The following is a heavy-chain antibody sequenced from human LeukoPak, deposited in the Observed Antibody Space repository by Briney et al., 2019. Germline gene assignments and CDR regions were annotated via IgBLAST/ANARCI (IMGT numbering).Heavy chain of an antibody. CDR2: IYSGGIT. V-gene: IGHV3-53*01. J-gene: IGHJ4*02. D-gene: IGHD2-8*01. Sequence: PGGSLRLSCAASGFTVSSNYMSWVRQAPGKGLEWVSLIYSGGITYYADSVKGRFTISRDNSKNTLYLQMNSLRAEDTAVYYCAKDAVLMVYAKPYYFDYWGQGTLVTVSS. CDR1: GFTVSSNY. CDR3: AKDAVLMVYAKPYYFDY.